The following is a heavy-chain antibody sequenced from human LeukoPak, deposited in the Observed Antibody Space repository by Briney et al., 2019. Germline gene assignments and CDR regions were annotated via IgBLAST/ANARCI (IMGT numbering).Heavy chain of an antibody. CDR2: ISAYNGNT. J-gene: IGHJ6*02. V-gene: IGHV1-18*04. D-gene: IGHD6-19*01. Sequence: ASVTVSCTASGYTFTSYYMHWVRQAPGQGLEWMGWISAYNGNTNYAQKLQGRVTMTTDTSTSTAYMELRSLRSDDTAVYYCARVEYSSDYYGMDVWGQGTTVTASS. CDR3: ARVEYSSDYYGMDV. CDR1: GYTFTSYY.